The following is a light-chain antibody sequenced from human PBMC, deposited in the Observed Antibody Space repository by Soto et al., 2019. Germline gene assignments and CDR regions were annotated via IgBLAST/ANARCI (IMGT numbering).Light chain of an antibody. Sequence: EVVLTQSPGTLSLSPGERATLSCRASQSVSNNYFAWYQQKPGQAPRLLIFGSSDRATGIPDRFSGSGSGTAFTLTISRLEPEDFAVYYCQQYGSSPPYTFGQGTKLELK. CDR3: QQYGSSPPYT. V-gene: IGKV3-20*01. CDR2: GSS. J-gene: IGKJ2*01. CDR1: QSVSNNY.